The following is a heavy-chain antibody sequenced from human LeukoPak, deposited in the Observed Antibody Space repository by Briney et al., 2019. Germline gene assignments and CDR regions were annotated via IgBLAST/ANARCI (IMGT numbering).Heavy chain of an antibody. D-gene: IGHD6-19*01. Sequence: GGSLRLSCAASKFAFSSYAMSWVRQAPGKGLEWVSVFYSGGDRYYADSVKGRFTISRDNSKNTVYLQMNSLRPEDTAVYYCARNSVAGTGNYWGQGTLVTVSS. CDR1: KFAFSSYA. J-gene: IGHJ4*02. V-gene: IGHV3-53*01. CDR2: FYSGGDR. CDR3: ARNSVAGTGNY.